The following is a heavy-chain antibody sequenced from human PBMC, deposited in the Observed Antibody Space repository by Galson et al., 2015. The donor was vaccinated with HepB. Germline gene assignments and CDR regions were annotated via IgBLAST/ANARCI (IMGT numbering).Heavy chain of an antibody. CDR1: GFTFSNYA. V-gene: IGHV3-23*01. Sequence: SLRLSCAASGFTFSNYAMSWVRQAPGKGLEWVSGISGSGANTYYADFVKGRFTISRDSSENTLHLHMNSLRVEDTAVYHCAKEGGALGLGFTPGGDSWGQGTLVTVSS. J-gene: IGHJ5*01. CDR2: ISGSGANT. D-gene: IGHD3/OR15-3a*01. CDR3: AKEGGALGLGFTPGGDS.